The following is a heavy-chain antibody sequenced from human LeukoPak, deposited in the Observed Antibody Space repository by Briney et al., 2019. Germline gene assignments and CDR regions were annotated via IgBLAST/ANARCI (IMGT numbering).Heavy chain of an antibody. V-gene: IGHV3-74*01. CDR3: ARDDHYDSSGYYYGPLDY. CDR1: EFTFSSYW. CDR2: INSDGSST. D-gene: IGHD3-22*01. J-gene: IGHJ4*02. Sequence: PGGSLRLSCAASEFTFSSYWMHWVRQAPGKGLVWVSRINSDGSSTSYADSVKGRFTISRDNAKNTLYLQMNSLRAEDTAVYYCARDDHYDSSGYYYGPLDYWGQGTLVTVSS.